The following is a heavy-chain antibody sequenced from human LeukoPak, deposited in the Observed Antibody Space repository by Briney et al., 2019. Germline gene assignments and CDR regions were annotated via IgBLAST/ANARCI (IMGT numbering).Heavy chain of an antibody. J-gene: IGHJ1*01. D-gene: IGHD3-3*01. CDR1: GGSISSYY. V-gene: IGHV4-59*12. CDR3: ARGRAYYDFWSGHIAPSGEYFQH. CDR2: IYYSGST. Sequence: PSETLSLTCTVSGGSISSYYWSWIRQPPGKGLEWIGYIYYSGSTNYNPSLKSRVTISVDTSKNQFSLKLSSVTAADTAVYYCARGRAYYDFWSGHIAPSGEYFQHWGQGTLVTVSS.